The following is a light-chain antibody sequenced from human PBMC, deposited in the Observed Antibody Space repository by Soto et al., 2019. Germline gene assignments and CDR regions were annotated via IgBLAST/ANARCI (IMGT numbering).Light chain of an antibody. V-gene: IGLV2-23*01. CDR3: CLYTSFFSF. CDR1: TSDFGTKKF. Sequence: QSVLTQPASVSGSPGQSITISCIETTSDFGTKKFFSWYQQQPGKAPKLIIYEGTKRPSGVSSRFSGSKSGNTASLTVSGLQSDDEADYFCCLYTSFFSFFGGGTKLPVL. CDR2: EGT. J-gene: IGLJ2*01.